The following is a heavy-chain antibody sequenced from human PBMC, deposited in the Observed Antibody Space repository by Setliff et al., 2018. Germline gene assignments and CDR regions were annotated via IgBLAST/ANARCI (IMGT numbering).Heavy chain of an antibody. V-gene: IGHV4-34*01. CDR1: GGSSSGYY. Sequence: LSLTCAVYGGSSSGYYWSWIRQPPGKGLEWIGEINHSGSTNYNPSLKSRVTISVDTSKNQFSLKLSSVTAADTAVYYCAREPWYYNFWSGYTRDYFDYWGQGTLVTVSS. D-gene: IGHD3-3*01. J-gene: IGHJ4*02. CDR3: AREPWYYNFWSGYTRDYFDY. CDR2: INHSGST.